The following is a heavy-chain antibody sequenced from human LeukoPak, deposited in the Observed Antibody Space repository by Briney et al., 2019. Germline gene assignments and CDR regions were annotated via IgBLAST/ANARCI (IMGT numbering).Heavy chain of an antibody. CDR3: AKVRSSGYYYDY. CDR2: ISGSGGST. V-gene: IGHV3-23*01. Sequence: ETLSLTCTVSGYSISSGYYWGWIRQAPGKGLEWVSAISGSGGSTYYADSVKGRFTISRDNSKNTLYLQMNSLRAEDTAVYYCAKVRSSGYYYDYWGQGTLVTISS. CDR1: GYSISSGYY. D-gene: IGHD3-22*01. J-gene: IGHJ4*02.